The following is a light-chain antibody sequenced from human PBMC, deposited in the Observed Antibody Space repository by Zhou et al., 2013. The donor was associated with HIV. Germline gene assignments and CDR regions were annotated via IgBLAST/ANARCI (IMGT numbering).Light chain of an antibody. V-gene: IGKV1-39*01. J-gene: IGKJ3*01. Sequence: DIQMTQSPSSLSASVGDRVAITCRASQSITSYLNWYQQKPGKAPKLLIYAASSVQSGVPSRFSGSGSGTDFTLTISSLQPADFATYYCQQSYSTPFTFGPGTKVISN. CDR2: AAS. CDR1: QSITSY. CDR3: QQSYSTPFT.